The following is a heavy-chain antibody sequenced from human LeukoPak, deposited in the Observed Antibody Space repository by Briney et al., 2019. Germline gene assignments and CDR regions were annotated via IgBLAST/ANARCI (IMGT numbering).Heavy chain of an antibody. D-gene: IGHD2-2*01. V-gene: IGHV4-4*07. Sequence: SETLSLTCTVSGGSISSYYWSWIRQPAGKGLEWIGRIYTSGSTNYNPSLKSRVTMSVDTSKNQFSLKLSSVTAADTAVYYCARVRDPQVPAANNWFDPWGQGTLVTVSS. J-gene: IGHJ5*02. CDR1: GGSISSYY. CDR2: IYTSGST. CDR3: ARVRDPQVPAANNWFDP.